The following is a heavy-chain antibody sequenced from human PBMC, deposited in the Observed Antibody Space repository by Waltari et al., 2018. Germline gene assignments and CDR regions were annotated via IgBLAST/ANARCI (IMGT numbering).Heavy chain of an antibody. V-gene: IGHV4-34*01. Sequence: QVQLQQWGAGVMKPSETLSLTCAVYGGSFSVYYWTWIRQPPGKGLEWIGEINDSGNTNYISSLKTRLSISIDTSKNQFSLKLTSVTAADTAMYYCARHGRIRAVALIEYWGPGTLVTVSS. CDR1: GGSFSVYY. D-gene: IGHD3-22*01. CDR2: INDSGNT. J-gene: IGHJ4*02. CDR3: ARHGRIRAVALIEY.